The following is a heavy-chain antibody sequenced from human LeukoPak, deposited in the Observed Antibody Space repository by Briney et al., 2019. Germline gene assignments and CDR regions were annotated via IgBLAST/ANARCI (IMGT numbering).Heavy chain of an antibody. Sequence: ASVKVSCKASGSTFTGYYMHWVRQAPGQGLEWMGWINPNSGGTNYARKFQGRVTMTRDTSISTAYMELSRLRSDDTAVYYCARDGGLLMYDYYYGMDVWGQGTTVTVSS. J-gene: IGHJ6*02. V-gene: IGHV1-2*02. CDR1: GSTFTGYY. CDR3: ARDGGLLMYDYYYGMDV. CDR2: INPNSGGT. D-gene: IGHD3-22*01.